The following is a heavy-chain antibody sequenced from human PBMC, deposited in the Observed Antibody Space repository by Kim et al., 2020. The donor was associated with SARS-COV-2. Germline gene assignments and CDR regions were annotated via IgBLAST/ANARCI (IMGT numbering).Heavy chain of an antibody. Sequence: SGPTLVNPTQTRTLTCTFSGFSLSTSGVGVGWIRQPPGKALEWLALIYWDDDKRYSPSLKRRLTSTKDTSKNQVVLTMTNMDPVDTATYYCAHRRNWNYGGGFDNWGPGTLVTVSS. CDR1: GFSLSTSGVG. CDR3: AHRRNWNYGGGFDN. V-gene: IGHV2-5*02. D-gene: IGHD1-7*01. J-gene: IGHJ4*02. CDR2: IYWDDDK.